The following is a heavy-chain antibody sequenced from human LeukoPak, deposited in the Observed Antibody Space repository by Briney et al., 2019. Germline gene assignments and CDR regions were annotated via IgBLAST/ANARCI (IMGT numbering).Heavy chain of an antibody. CDR1: GFTFSSYG. CDR2: ISYDGSNK. J-gene: IGHJ4*02. CDR3: ARDGYYYDSSGYSSAFDY. V-gene: IGHV3-30*03. Sequence: QPGRFLRLSCAASGFTFSSYGMHWVRQAPGKGLEWVAVISYDGSNKYYADSVKGRFTISRDNSKNTLYLQMNSLRAEDTAVYYCARDGYYYDSSGYSSAFDYWGQGTLVTVSS. D-gene: IGHD3-22*01.